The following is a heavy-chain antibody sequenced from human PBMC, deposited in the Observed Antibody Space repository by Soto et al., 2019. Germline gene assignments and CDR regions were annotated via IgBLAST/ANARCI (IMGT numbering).Heavy chain of an antibody. CDR3: AGRALRYGPREGYGMDV. V-gene: IGHV1-69*02. D-gene: IGHD3-9*01. J-gene: IGHJ6*02. CDR1: GGTFSSYT. CDR2: IIPILGIA. Sequence: QVQLVQSGAEVKKPGSSVKVSCKASGGTFSSYTISWVRQAPGQGLEWMGRIIPILGIANYAQKFQGRVTITADKSTSTADMELSRLRSEDTAVYYCAGRALRYGPREGYGMDVWGQGTTVTVSS.